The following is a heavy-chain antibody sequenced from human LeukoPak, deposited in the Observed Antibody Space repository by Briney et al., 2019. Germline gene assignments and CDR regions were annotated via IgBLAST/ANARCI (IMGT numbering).Heavy chain of an antibody. CDR3: ARAYSSHYYFDY. CDR1: GGSISSYY. D-gene: IGHD6-13*01. Sequence: SETLSLTCTVSGGSISSYYWSWIRQPPGKGLEWIGYIYYSGSTNYNPSLKSRVTISVDTSKNQFSLKLSSVTAADTAVYYCARAYSSHYYFDYWGQGTLVTVSS. CDR2: IYYSGST. J-gene: IGHJ4*02. V-gene: IGHV4-59*01.